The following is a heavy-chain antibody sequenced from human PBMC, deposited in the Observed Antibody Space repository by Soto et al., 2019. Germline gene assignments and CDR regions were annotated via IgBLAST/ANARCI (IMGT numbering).Heavy chain of an antibody. CDR3: ARGGGSYRYFDS. CDR2: IHYSGST. Sequence: PSETLSLTCTVSGGSISSYYWSWIRQPPGKGLEWIGYIHYSGSTNYSPSLKSRVTISVDTSKNQFFLKLTSVTAADTAVYYCARGGGSYRYFDSWGQGTRVTVAS. V-gene: IGHV4-59*01. J-gene: IGHJ4*02. CDR1: GGSISSYY. D-gene: IGHD1-26*01.